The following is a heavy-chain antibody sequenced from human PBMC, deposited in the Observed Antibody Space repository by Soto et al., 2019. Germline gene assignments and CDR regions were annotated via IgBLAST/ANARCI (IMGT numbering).Heavy chain of an antibody. V-gene: IGHV3-30*03. CDR1: GFTFSSYD. D-gene: IGHD2-15*01. CDR2: ISYDGSNK. Sequence: GGSLRLSCAASGFTFSSYDMHWVRQAPGKGLEWVAVISYDGSNKYYADSEKGRFTISRDNSKNTLYLQMNSLRAEDTAVYYCHSSGGSDWGQGTLVTVSS. J-gene: IGHJ4*02. CDR3: HSSGGSD.